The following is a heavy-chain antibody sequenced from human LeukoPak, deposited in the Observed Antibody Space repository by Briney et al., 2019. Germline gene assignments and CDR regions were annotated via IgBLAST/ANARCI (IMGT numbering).Heavy chain of an antibody. Sequence: GGSLRLSCAASGFTFSTYSMNWLRLAPGKGLEWVSSISPDSNYIYYVDSVKGRFTTSRDNARNSLYLQMNSLRAGDTAVYYCARRGEENWVPFNWFDPWGQGTLVTVSS. CDR2: ISPDSNYI. D-gene: IGHD7-27*01. CDR3: ARRGEENWVPFNWFDP. CDR1: GFTFSTYS. V-gene: IGHV3-21*01. J-gene: IGHJ5*02.